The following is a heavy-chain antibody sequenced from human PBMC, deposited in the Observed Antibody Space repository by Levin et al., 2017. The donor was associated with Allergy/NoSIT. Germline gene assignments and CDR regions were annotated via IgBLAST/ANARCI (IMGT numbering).Heavy chain of an antibody. J-gene: IGHJ3*02. CDR1: GITFSDYA. V-gene: IGHV3-21*01. Sequence: KPGGSLRLSCAASGITFSDYAMNWVRQAPGKGLEWLASISSSGSYIFYADSVKGRFTISRDNAQNSMFLHMNSLRAEDTAIYYCASPSDYCITTTNCYLAFDTWGQGTTVTVSS. CDR2: ISSSGSYI. CDR3: ASPSDYCITTTNCYLAFDT. D-gene: IGHD2-21*01.